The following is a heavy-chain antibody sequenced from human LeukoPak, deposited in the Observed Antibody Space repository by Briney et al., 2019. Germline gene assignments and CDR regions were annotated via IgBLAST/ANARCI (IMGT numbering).Heavy chain of an antibody. V-gene: IGHV3-48*02. J-gene: IGHJ4*02. CDR2: LSGRSDSI. CDR1: GFTFTIYG. D-gene: IGHD3-22*01. Sequence: PGGSLRLSCAASGFTFTIYGMNWLRQAPGKGLEWVSYLSGRSDSIYYAESVKGRFTISRDNARNSLYLQMNSLRDEDTAVYYCARDFRYRDSSGYYSFDSWGQGTLVTVSS. CDR3: ARDFRYRDSSGYYSFDS.